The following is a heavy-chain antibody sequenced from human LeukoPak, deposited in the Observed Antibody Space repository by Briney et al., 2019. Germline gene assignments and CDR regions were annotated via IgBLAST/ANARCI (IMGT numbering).Heavy chain of an antibody. D-gene: IGHD4/OR15-4a*01. CDR1: GFTFSSYT. CDR2: ISSSSSYI. CDR3: ARRAGAYSHPYDY. J-gene: IGHJ4*02. Sequence: GGSLRLSCAASGFTFSSYTMNWVRQASGKGLEWVSSISSSSSYIYYADSVKGRFTISRDNAKNSLYLQMNSLRAEDTAVYYCARRAGAYSHPYDYWGQGTLVTVSS. V-gene: IGHV3-21*04.